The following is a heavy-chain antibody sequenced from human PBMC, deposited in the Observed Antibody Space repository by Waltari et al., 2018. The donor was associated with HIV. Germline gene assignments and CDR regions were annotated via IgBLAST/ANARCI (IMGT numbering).Heavy chain of an antibody. CDR1: GYNFVPYA. CDR3: ARDNGAQWLIDN. Sequence: QVQLVQSGAEVKKPGASVEISCKASGYNFVPYALHCLRQAPGQRLEWMGWITHVNGNTKYSQNFQGRLTITRDTSASTVYMDLSSLRSEDTAVYYCARDNGAQWLIDNWGQGTLVTVSS. D-gene: IGHD6-19*01. V-gene: IGHV1-3*01. CDR2: ITHVNGNT. J-gene: IGHJ4*02.